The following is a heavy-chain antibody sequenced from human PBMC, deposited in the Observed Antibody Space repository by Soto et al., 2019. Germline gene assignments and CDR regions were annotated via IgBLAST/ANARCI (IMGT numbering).Heavy chain of an antibody. CDR3: ARGERKSLMEHILNWFDP. CDR1: GGSITSGGYY. CDR2: IYSSETT. D-gene: IGHD1-1*01. J-gene: IGHJ5*02. V-gene: IGHV4-31*03. Sequence: QVQLQESGPGLVKPSQTLSLTCTVSGGSITSGGYYWNWIRQHPGKGLEWIGYIYSSETTYYSPSLKGRVTIAEDSSKYQFSLNLRSVTAADTVVYYWARGERKSLMEHILNWFDPWGQGSLVIVSS.